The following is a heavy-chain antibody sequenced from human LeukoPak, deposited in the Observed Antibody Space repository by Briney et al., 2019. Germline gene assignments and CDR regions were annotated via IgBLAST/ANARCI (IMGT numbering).Heavy chain of an antibody. J-gene: IGHJ4*02. CDR3: ATQRGSYLWGTDFDY. D-gene: IGHD3-16*01. CDR2: IDPNSGDT. V-gene: IGHV1-2*02. CDR1: GYTFTGYY. Sequence: GASVKVSCKASGYTFTGYYMHWVRQAPRQGLEWMGWIDPNSGDTKYAQKFQGRVTMTRDTSIGTAYMELSRLRSDDTAVYYCATQRGSYLWGTDFDYWGQGTLVTVSS.